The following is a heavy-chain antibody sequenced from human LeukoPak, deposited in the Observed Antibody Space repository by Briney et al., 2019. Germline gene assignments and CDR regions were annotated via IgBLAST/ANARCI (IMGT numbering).Heavy chain of an antibody. V-gene: IGHV3-23*01. CDR3: AKGGPYSSSPDFDY. CDR1: GFTFSTYA. CDR2: ISGRAGST. Sequence: GGSLRLSCAASGFTFSTYAMSWVRQSPGKGLEWVSAISGRAGSTYYADSVKGRFTISRDNSKNTLFLQMNSLRAEDTAVYYCAKGGPYSSSPDFDYWGQGSLVTVSS. J-gene: IGHJ4*02. D-gene: IGHD6-6*01.